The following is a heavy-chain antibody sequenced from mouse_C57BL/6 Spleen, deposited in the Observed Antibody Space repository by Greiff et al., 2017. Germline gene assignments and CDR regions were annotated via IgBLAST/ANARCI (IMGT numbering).Heavy chain of an antibody. CDR1: GYAFSSYW. J-gene: IGHJ1*03. CDR3: ARSPHYYGSSYWYFEV. D-gene: IGHD1-1*01. Sequence: VKLVESGAELVMPGASVKISCKASGYAFSSYWMNWVKQRPGKGLEWIGQIYPGDGDTNYNGKFKGKATLTAEKYSSTAYMQLSSLTSEDSAVYFCARSPHYYGSSYWYFEVWGTGTTVTVSS. V-gene: IGHV1-80*01. CDR2: IYPGDGDT.